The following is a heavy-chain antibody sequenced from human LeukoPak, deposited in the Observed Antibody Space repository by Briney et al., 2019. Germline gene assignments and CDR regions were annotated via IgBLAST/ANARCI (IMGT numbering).Heavy chain of an antibody. CDR3: ARDDAPDYGDFELFGY. V-gene: IGHV3-7*05. J-gene: IGHJ4*02. CDR1: GFTFSNFW. D-gene: IGHD4-17*01. CDR2: INQDGSVK. Sequence: GGSLRLSCAASGFTFSNFWMTWVRPAPGKGLEWGANINQDGSVKYYVDSVKGRFTISRDNAKNSFYLQMNSLRAEDTAVYFCARDDAPDYGDFELFGYWGQGTLVTVSS.